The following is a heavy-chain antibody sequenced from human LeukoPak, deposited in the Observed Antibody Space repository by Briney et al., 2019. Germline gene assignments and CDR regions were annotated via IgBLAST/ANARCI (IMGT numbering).Heavy chain of an antibody. J-gene: IGHJ4*02. D-gene: IGHD1-1*01. CDR2: IYHSGST. V-gene: IGHV4-30-2*01. CDR3: ARARTGRGGYYFDY. Sequence: PSETLSLTCTVSGGSISSGGYYWSWIRQPPGKGLEWIGYIYHSGSTYYNPSLKSRVTISVDRSKNQFSLKLSSVTAADTAVYYCARARTGRGGYYFDYWGQGTLVTVSS. CDR1: GGSISSGGYY.